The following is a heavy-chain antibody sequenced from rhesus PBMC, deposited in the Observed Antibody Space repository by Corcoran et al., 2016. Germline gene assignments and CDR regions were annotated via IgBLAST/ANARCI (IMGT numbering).Heavy chain of an antibody. D-gene: IGHD6-37*01. CDR2: ITYSGST. J-gene: IGHJ4*01. CDR1: GYSISSGYY. CDR3: ARSGAWAGLDY. Sequence: QVQLQESGPGLVKPSETLSLTCAVSGYSISSGYYWSWIRQPPGKGREWIGYITYSGSTSYNPSLKGRVTISRDTSKNQFSLKLSSVTAADTAVYYCARSGAWAGLDYWGQGVLVTVSS. V-gene: IGHV4-122*02.